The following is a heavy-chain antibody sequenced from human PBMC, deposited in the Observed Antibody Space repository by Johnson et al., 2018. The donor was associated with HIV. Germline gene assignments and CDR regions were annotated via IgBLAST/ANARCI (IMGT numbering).Heavy chain of an antibody. CDR2: IKQDGGEK. Sequence: VQLVESGGGLVQPGGSLRLSCAVSGFTFSSYWMSCVRQAPGRGLEWVANIKQDGGEKYYVDSVKGRFTISRDNAKHSLYLQMNSLRAEDTAVYYCARAGYGGNYAFDIWGQGTMVTVSS. V-gene: IGHV3-7*05. CDR1: GFTFSSYW. CDR3: ARAGYGGNYAFDI. D-gene: IGHD4-23*01. J-gene: IGHJ3*02.